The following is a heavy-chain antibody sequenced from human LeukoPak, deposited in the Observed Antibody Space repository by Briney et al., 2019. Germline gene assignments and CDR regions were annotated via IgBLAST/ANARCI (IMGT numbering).Heavy chain of an antibody. CDR2: INAGNGNT. J-gene: IGHJ3*02. CDR1: GYTFTSYA. D-gene: IGHD2-21*02. Sequence: GASVKVSCKASGYTFTSYAMHWVRQAPGQRLEWMGWINAGNGNTKYSQKFQGRVTMTRDTSISTAYMELSRLRSDDTAVYYCARDLDTYVILTAYDTFDMWGQGTMVTVSS. CDR3: ARDLDTYVILTAYDTFDM. V-gene: IGHV1-3*01.